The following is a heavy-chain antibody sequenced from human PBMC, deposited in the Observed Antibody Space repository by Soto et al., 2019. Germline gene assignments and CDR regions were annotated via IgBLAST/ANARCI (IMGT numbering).Heavy chain of an antibody. D-gene: IGHD2-8*01. V-gene: IGHV3-72*01. CDR3: TGTRTSHHFDY. J-gene: IGHJ4*02. CDR2: SRNKANGYTT. CDR1: GFTFSDHY. Sequence: EVQLVESGGGLVQPGGSLRLSCVVSGFTFSDHYMDWVRQAPGKGLEWVGRSRNKANGYTTEYAASVLGRFTVSRDDSKNSLYLQMNSLKTEDTAVYYCTGTRTSHHFDYWGQGTPVTVSS.